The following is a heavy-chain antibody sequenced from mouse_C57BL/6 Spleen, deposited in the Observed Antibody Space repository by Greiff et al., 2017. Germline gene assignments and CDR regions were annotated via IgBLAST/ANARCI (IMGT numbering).Heavy chain of an antibody. CDR3: ARGAYYYGSSYPFAY. Sequence: EVTLMESEGGLVQPGSSMKLSCTASGFTFSDYYMAWVRQVPEKGLEWVANINYDGSSTYYLDSLKSRFIISRDNAKNILYLQMSSLKSEDTATYYCARGAYYYGSSYPFAYWGQGTLVTVSA. CDR1: GFTFSDYY. V-gene: IGHV5-16*01. CDR2: INYDGSST. D-gene: IGHD1-1*01. J-gene: IGHJ3*01.